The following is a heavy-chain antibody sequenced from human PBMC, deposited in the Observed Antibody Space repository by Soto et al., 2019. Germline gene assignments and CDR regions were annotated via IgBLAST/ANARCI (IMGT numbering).Heavy chain of an antibody. Sequence: ASVKVSCKASGYTFTSYGISWVRQAPGQGLEWMGWISAYNGNTNYAQKLQGRVTMTTDTSTSTAYMELRSLRAEDTALYYCAKGEDSYGFTRFDYWGPGTLVTVAS. CDR1: GYTFTSYG. D-gene: IGHD5-18*01. CDR2: ISAYNGNT. CDR3: AKGEDSYGFTRFDY. J-gene: IGHJ4*02. V-gene: IGHV1-18*01.